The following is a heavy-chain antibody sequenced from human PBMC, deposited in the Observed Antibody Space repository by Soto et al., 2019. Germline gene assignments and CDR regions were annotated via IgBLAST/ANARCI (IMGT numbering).Heavy chain of an antibody. J-gene: IGHJ3*02. D-gene: IGHD3-10*01. V-gene: IGHV3-21*01. Sequence: EVQLVESGGGLVKPGGSLRLSCAASGFTFSSYSMNWVRQAPGKGLEWVSSISSSSSYIYYADSVKGRFTISRDNAKNSLDLQMNSRRAEDTAVYYCARGDIVRGVISAFDNWGQGTMVTVSS. CDR3: ARGDIVRGVISAFDN. CDR1: GFTFSSYS. CDR2: ISSSSSYI.